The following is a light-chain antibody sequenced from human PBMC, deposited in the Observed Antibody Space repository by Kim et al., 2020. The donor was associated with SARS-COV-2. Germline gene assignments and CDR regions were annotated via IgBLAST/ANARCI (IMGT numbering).Light chain of an antibody. Sequence: GPAVTSSVSGTVSHIGSIPIPCNQRFPGTTPKHLIYSNVQRPSGVPDRFSGSKSGSSASLAISGLQSEDGADYYCASWDDSLSGWVFGGGTQLTVL. CDR3: ASWDDSLSGWV. J-gene: IGLJ3*02. V-gene: IGLV1-44*01. CDR1: VSHIGSIP. CDR2: SNV.